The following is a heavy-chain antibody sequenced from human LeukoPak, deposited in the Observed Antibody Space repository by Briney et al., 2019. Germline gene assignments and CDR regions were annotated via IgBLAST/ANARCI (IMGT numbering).Heavy chain of an antibody. D-gene: IGHD4-17*01. CDR2: IYSGGST. CDR3: ARSVAVTTSYYGMDV. J-gene: IGHJ6*02. V-gene: IGHV3-66*01. CDR1: GFTVSSNY. Sequence: PGGSLRLSCAASGFTVSSNYMSWVRQAPGKGLEWVSVIYSGGSTCYADSVKGRFTISRDNSKNTLYLQMNSLRAEDTAVYYCARSVAVTTSYYGMDVWGQGTTVTVSS.